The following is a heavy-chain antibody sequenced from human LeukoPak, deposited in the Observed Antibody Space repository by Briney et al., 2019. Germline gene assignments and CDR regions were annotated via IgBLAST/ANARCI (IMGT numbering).Heavy chain of an antibody. CDR1: GYTFTSYY. J-gene: IGHJ6*02. D-gene: IGHD3-3*01. CDR3: ARDRVATYYDFWSGYYIYYYGMDV. V-gene: IGHV1-46*01. CDR2: INPSGGST. Sequence: GASVKVSCKASGYTFTSYYMHWVRQAPGQGLEWMGIINPSGGSTGYAQKFQGRVTMTRDTSTSTVYMELSSLRSEDTAVYYCARDRVATYYDFWSGYYIYYYGMDVWGQGTTVTVSS.